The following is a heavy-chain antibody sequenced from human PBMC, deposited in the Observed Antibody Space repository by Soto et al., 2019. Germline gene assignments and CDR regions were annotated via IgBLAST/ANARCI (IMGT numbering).Heavy chain of an antibody. Sequence: PGGSLRLSCAASGFTFSSYAMSWVRQAPGKGLEWVSAISGSGGSTYYADSVKGRFTISRDNSKNTLYLQMNSLRAEDTAVYYCAKGGGELLLGLENYGMDVWGQGTTVTVSS. CDR3: AKGGGELLLGLENYGMDV. V-gene: IGHV3-23*01. D-gene: IGHD1-26*01. CDR1: GFTFSSYA. CDR2: ISGSGGST. J-gene: IGHJ6*02.